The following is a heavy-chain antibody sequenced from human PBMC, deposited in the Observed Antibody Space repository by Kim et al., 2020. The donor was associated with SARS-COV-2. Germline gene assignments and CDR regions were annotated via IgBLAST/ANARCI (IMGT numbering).Heavy chain of an antibody. D-gene: IGHD6-13*01. Sequence: SETLSLTCTVSSGSISSGNYYWNWIRQPAGKGLEWIGRSYSNGNNNYNPSLQGRVTMSLDTSKNHFSLRLTSVTAADTAVYDRARGRYSSTWDAYFDYGLDVWGQGTTLTVSS. V-gene: IGHV4-61*02. CDR1: SGSISSGNYY. CDR2: SYSNGNN. CDR3: ARGRYSSTWDAYFDYGLDV. J-gene: IGHJ6*02.